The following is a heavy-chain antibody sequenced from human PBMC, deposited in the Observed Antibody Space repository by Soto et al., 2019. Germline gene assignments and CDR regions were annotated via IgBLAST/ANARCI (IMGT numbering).Heavy chain of an antibody. CDR1: GFTFDNYG. CDR2: TSFDGGNT. J-gene: IGHJ4*02. CDR3: VPSIAAAVPLDY. D-gene: IGHD6-13*01. V-gene: IGHV3-30*03. Sequence: GGSLRLSCAASGFTFDNYGMHWVRQVPGKGLEWVAVTSFDGGNTDYADSVKGRFTISRDNSKNTVYLQMNSLRAEDTAVYYCVPSIAAAVPLDYWGQGTLVTVSS.